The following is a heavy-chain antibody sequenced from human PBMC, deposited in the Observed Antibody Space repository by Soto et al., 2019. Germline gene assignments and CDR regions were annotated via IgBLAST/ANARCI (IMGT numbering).Heavy chain of an antibody. Sequence: PSETLSLTCAVYGGSFSGYYWSWIRQPPGKGLEWIGEINHSGSTNYNPSLKSRVTISVDTSKNQFSLKLSSVTAADTAVYYCARVRRPGYYGSGSYYYWGQGTLVTVSS. CDR3: ARVRRPGYYGSGSYYY. D-gene: IGHD3-10*01. J-gene: IGHJ4*02. CDR1: GGSFSGYY. CDR2: INHSGST. V-gene: IGHV4-34*01.